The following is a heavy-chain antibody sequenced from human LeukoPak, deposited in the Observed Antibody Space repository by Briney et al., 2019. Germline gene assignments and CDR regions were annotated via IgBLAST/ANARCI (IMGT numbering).Heavy chain of an antibody. CDR2: XIPIFGTA. Sequence: AISXVXQAXXXXLXWXGXXIPIFGTANYAQKFQGRVTITADESTSTAYMELSSLRSEDTAVYYCARDSTYYYDSSGYYGYWGQGTLVTVSS. D-gene: IGHD3-22*01. J-gene: IGHJ4*02. CDR1: A. CDR3: ARDSTYYYDSSGYYGY. V-gene: IGHV1-69*01.